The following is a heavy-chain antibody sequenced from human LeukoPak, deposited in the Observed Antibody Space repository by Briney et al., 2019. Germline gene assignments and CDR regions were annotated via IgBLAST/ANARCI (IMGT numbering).Heavy chain of an antibody. CDR1: GGHISNYY. J-gene: IGHJ2*01. V-gene: IGHV4-59*01. CDR3: ARAGYDTSGFWYFDL. CDR2: MYYSGST. D-gene: IGHD3-22*01. Sequence: TSSETLSLTCSGPGGHISNYYWSSIRQPPGKGLEWIGPMYYSGSTNYNPSLKSRATIAEDTSKKQSSLKLSSVTAADTAVYYCARAGYDTSGFWYFDLWGRGTLVTVSS.